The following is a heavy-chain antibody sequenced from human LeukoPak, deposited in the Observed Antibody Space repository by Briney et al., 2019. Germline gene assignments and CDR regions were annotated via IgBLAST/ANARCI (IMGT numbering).Heavy chain of an antibody. CDR3: ASQSYYDILTGYWPQVDY. V-gene: IGHV3-48*02. Sequence: GGSLRLSCAASGFTFSSYSMNWVRQAPGKGLEWVSYISSSSSTIYYADSVKGRFTISRDNAKNSLYLQMNSLRDEDTAVYYCASQSYYDILTGYWPQVDYWGQGTLVTVSS. CDR2: ISSSSSTI. CDR1: GFTFSSYS. J-gene: IGHJ4*02. D-gene: IGHD3-9*01.